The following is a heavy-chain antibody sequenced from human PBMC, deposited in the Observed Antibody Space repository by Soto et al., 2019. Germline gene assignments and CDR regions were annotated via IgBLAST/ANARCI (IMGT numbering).Heavy chain of an antibody. CDR2: IKSKTDGGTT. D-gene: IGHD2-8*02. V-gene: IGHV3-15*01. CDR1: GFTFSNAW. J-gene: IGHJ4*02. Sequence: GGSLRLSCAASGFTFSNAWMSWVRQAPGRGLEWVGRIKSKTDGGTTDYAAPVKGRFTISRADSKNTLYLQMNSLKTEDTAVYYCTSPPGDYFDYWGQGTLVTVSS. CDR3: TSPPGDYFDY.